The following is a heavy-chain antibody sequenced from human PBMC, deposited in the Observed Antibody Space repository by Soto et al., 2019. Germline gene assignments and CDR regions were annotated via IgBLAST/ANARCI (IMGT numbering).Heavy chain of an antibody. CDR1: GGSISSGGYY. D-gene: IGHD6-6*01. CDR2: IYYSGST. V-gene: IGHV4-31*03. J-gene: IGHJ5*02. CDR3: ARGRYSSSSNWFDP. Sequence: QVQLQESGPGLVKPSQTLSLTCTVSGGSISSGGYYWSWIRHHPGKGLEWIGYIYYSGSTYYNPSLKDRVTITVDTSKNQFSRKLRAVTAADTAVYYCARGRYSSSSNWFDPWGQGTLFTVSS.